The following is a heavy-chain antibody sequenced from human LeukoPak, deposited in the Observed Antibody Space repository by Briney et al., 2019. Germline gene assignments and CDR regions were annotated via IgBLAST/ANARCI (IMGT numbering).Heavy chain of an antibody. J-gene: IGHJ6*03. Sequence: SETLSLTCAVYGGSFSGYYWSWIRQPPGKGLEWIGEINHSGSTNYNPSLKSRVTISVDTSKNQFSLKLSSVTAADTAVYYCARVNGGYLSYYYYYMDVWGKGTTVTVSS. V-gene: IGHV4-34*01. CDR1: GGSFSGYY. CDR3: ARVNGGYLSYYYYYMDV. CDR2: INHSGST. D-gene: IGHD5-12*01.